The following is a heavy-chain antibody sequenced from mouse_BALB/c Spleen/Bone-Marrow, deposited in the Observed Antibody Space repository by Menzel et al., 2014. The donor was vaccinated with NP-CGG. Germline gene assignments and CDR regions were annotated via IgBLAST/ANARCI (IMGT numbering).Heavy chain of an antibody. V-gene: IGHV1S130*01. CDR2: IHPNSGNT. D-gene: IGHD2-14*01. CDR1: GYTFTSSW. CDR3: ARYDGFAY. J-gene: IGHJ3*01. Sequence: QVQLKQSGSVLVRPGASVKLSCKASGYTFTSSWMHWAKQRPGQGLEWIGEIHPNSGNTNYNKKFKGKATLTVDTSSSTAYVDLSSLTSEDSAVYYCARYDGFAYWGQGTLVTVSA.